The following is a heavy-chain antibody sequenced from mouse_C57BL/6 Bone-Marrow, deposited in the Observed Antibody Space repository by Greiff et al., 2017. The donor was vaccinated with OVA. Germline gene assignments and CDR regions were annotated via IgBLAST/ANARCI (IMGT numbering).Heavy chain of an antibody. J-gene: IGHJ3*01. CDR3: ARVYGSSPWFAY. CDR2: ISDGGSYT. D-gene: IGHD1-1*01. Sequence: EVQLVESGGGLVKPGGSLKLSCAASGFTFSSYAMSWVRQTPEKRLEWVATISDGGSYTYYPDNVKGRFTISRDNAKNNLYLQMSHLKSEDTAMYYCARVYGSSPWFAYWGQGTLVTVSA. CDR1: GFTFSSYA. V-gene: IGHV5-4*01.